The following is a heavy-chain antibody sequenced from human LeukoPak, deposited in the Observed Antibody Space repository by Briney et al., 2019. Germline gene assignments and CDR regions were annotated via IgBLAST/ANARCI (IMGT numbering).Heavy chain of an antibody. V-gene: IGHV3-74*01. CDR2: INSDGSST. J-gene: IGHJ6*03. D-gene: IGHD2-21*02. Sequence: GGSLRLSCAASGFTFSSYWMHWVRQAPGKGLVWVSRINSDGSSTSYADSVKGRFTISRDNAKNTLYLQMNSLRAEDTAVYYCARVGCGGDCYPGDDYYYMDVWGKGTTVTISS. CDR1: GFTFSSYW. CDR3: ARVGCGGDCYPGDDYYYMDV.